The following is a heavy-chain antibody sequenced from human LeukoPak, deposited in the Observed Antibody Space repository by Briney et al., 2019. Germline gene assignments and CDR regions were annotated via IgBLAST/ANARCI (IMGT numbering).Heavy chain of an antibody. CDR2: IYYSGST. D-gene: IGHD5-12*01. CDR1: GGSISSYY. V-gene: IGHV4-59*01. J-gene: IGHJ3*02. Sequence: SETLSLTCTVSGGSISSYYWSWIRQPPGKGLEWIGYIYYSGSTNYNPSLKSRVTISVDTSKNQSSLKLSSVTAADTAVYYCARESGSRLSAFDIRGQGTMVTVSS. CDR3: ARESGSRLSAFDI.